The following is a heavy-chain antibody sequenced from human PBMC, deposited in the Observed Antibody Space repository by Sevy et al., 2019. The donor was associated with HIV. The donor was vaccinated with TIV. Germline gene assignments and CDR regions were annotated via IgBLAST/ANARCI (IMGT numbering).Heavy chain of an antibody. V-gene: IGHV5-51*01. CDR3: ARRGGHVGKEALLGYNGMEV. CDR1: GFTFSNSW. D-gene: IGHD2-15*01. Sequence: GGSLRLSCKVSGFTFSNSWIGWVRQMPGKGLEWMGIIYPGDSDTRYSPSFQGQVTIVADKSTATAYLEWTSLKASDTATYYCARRGGHVGKEALLGYNGMEVWGQRTTVTVSS. J-gene: IGHJ6*02. CDR2: IYPGDSDT.